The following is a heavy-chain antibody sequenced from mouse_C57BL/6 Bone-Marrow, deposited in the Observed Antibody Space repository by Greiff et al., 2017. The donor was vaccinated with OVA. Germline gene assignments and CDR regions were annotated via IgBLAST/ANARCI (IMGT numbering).Heavy chain of an antibody. CDR2: ISDGGSYT. CDR3: ARLFAY. J-gene: IGHJ3*01. Sequence: EVKLVESGGGLVKPGGSLKLSCAASGFTFSSYAMSWVRQTPEKRLEWVATISDGGSYTYYPDNVTGRFTISRDNAKNNLYLQMRHLKSEDTAMYYCARLFAYWGQGTLVTVSA. V-gene: IGHV5-4*03. CDR1: GFTFSSYA.